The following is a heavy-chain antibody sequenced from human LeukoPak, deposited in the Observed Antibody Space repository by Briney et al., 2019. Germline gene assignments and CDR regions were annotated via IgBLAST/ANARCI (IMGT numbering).Heavy chain of an antibody. CDR1: GFTFSSYA. Sequence: PGGSLRLSCAASGFTFSSYAMTWVRQPPGKGLEWVSAITASGGSTYYADSVKGWFTISRDNSKNTLFLQMNSLRDEDTAVYYCAKGKYSYGFPSDYWGQGTLVTVPS. D-gene: IGHD5-18*01. J-gene: IGHJ4*02. CDR3: AKGKYSYGFPSDY. V-gene: IGHV3-23*01. CDR2: ITASGGST.